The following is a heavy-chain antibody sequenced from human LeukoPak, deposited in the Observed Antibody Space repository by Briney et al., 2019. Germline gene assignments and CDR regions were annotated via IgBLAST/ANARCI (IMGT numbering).Heavy chain of an antibody. D-gene: IGHD6-19*01. V-gene: IGHV3-23*01. Sequence: PGGSLRLSCAASGLTFSSYAMSWVRQAPGKGLEWVSAISGSGGSTYYADSVKGRFTISRGNSKNTLYLQMNSLRAEDTAVYYCATGGDPYSSGWYYWGQGTLVTVSS. J-gene: IGHJ4*02. CDR3: ATGGDPYSSGWYY. CDR1: GLTFSSYA. CDR2: ISGSGGST.